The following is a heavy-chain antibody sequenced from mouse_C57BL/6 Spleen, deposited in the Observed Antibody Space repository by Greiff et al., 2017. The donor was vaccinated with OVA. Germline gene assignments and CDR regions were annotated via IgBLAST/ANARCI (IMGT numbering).Heavy chain of an antibody. CDR3: TYYDYDGGQFAY. Sequence: EVQLQQSGPELVKPGASVKIPCKASGYTFTDYNMDWVKQSHGKSLEWIGDINPNNGGTIYNQKFKGKATLTVDKSSSTAYMGLRSLTSEDTVVYYCTYYDYDGGQFAYWGQGTLVTVAA. CDR2: INPNNGGT. J-gene: IGHJ3*01. V-gene: IGHV1-18*01. CDR1: GYTFTDYN. D-gene: IGHD2-4*01.